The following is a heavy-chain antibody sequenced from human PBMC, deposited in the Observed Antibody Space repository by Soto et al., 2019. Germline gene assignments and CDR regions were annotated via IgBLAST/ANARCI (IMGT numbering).Heavy chain of an antibody. CDR3: AKDFPSGSSRYDRFDP. D-gene: IGHD6-19*01. J-gene: IGHJ5*02. Sequence: QVQLVVSGGGVVQPGRSLRLSCAASGFTFSLYGIHWVRQAPGKGLEWLAVISHDGSTKYYADSVKGRFTVSRDNSKNSVYLQMNSLRGEDTAIYYCAKDFPSGSSRYDRFDPWGLGTSVIVS. CDR1: GFTFSLYG. V-gene: IGHV3-30*18. CDR2: ISHDGSTK.